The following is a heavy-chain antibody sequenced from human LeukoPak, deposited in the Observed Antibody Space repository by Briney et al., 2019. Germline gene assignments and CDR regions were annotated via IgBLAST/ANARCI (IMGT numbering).Heavy chain of an antibody. J-gene: IGHJ4*02. CDR1: GYSFTSHY. Sequence: ASVKVSCKASGYSFTSHYMHWVRQAPGQGLEWLGLINPSGSSTLYAQKFQGRVTMTRDMSTSTVYMELSSLRYEDTALYYCARDEGIPGTTWGANFHYWGQGTLVTVSS. CDR2: INPSGSST. CDR3: ARDEGIPGTTWGANFHY. V-gene: IGHV1-46*01. D-gene: IGHD1-20*01.